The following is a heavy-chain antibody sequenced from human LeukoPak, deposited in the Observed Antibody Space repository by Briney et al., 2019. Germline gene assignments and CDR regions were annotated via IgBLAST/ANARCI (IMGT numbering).Heavy chain of an antibody. D-gene: IGHD6-13*01. V-gene: IGHV1-69*05. CDR3: ATDYEQQLNY. CDR1: GGTFSSYA. J-gene: IGHJ4*02. Sequence: ASVKVSCKASGGTFSSYAISWVRQAPGQGLEWMGGIIPIFGTANYAQKFQGRVTITTDESTSTAYMELSSLRSEDTAVYYCATDYEQQLNYWGQGTLVTVSS. CDR2: IIPIFGTA.